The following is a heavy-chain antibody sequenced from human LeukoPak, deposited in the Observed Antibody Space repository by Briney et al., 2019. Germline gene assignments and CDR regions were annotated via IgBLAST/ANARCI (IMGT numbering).Heavy chain of an antibody. D-gene: IGHD3-10*01. CDR1: GGSISSSNW. J-gene: IGHJ5*02. CDR3: ARALGEGPDGFDP. V-gene: IGHV4-4*02. CDR2: IYHSGST. Sequence: SETLSLTCAVSGGSISSSNWWSWVRQPPGQGLAWIGEIYHSGSTNYNPSLKSRVTISVDKSKNQFSLKLSSVTAADTAVYYCARALGEGPDGFDPWGQGTLVTVSS.